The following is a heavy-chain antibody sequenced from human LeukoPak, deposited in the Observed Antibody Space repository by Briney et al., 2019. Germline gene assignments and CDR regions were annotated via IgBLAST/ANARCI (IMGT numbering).Heavy chain of an antibody. D-gene: IGHD3-16*02. J-gene: IGHJ4*02. Sequence: SYTVSLTCAVAGDSINRPPYSWAWIRQPPGQGVEWIGSVYYSGATYYDVSLESRVTISKDISKNDFSLTRASVTATDTAVYFCAREILVGIYPDYFDLWGQGILVTVPS. V-gene: IGHV4-39*07. CDR3: AREILVGIYPDYFDL. CDR2: VYYSGAT. CDR1: GDSINRPPYS.